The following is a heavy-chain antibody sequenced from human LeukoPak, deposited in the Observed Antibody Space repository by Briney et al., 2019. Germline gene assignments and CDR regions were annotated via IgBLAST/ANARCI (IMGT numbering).Heavy chain of an antibody. CDR3: ARGATMVRGVIIVRYYFDY. Sequence: PSETLSLTCAVYGGSFSGYYWSWIRQPPGKGLEWIGEINHSGSTNCNPSLKSRVTISVDTSKNQFSLKLSSVTAADTAVYYCARGATMVRGVIIVRYYFDYWGQGTLVTVSS. J-gene: IGHJ4*02. CDR1: GGSFSGYY. V-gene: IGHV4-34*01. D-gene: IGHD3-10*01. CDR2: INHSGST.